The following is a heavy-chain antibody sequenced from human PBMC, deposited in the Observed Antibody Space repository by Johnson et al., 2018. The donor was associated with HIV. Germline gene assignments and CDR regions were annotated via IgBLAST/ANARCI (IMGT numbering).Heavy chain of an antibody. J-gene: IGHJ3*01. Sequence: EVQLVESGGGLMQPGGSLRLSCVASGFTVSNNFMSWVRQAPGNGLEWVSVIYRGGRTYYTDPVQVRFTISRDTAKNTLYLQMNSLRVEDTAVYYCARDPITPYERGPDAFDVWGQGTVVTVSS. CDR2: IYRGGRT. V-gene: IGHV3-53*01. CDR1: GFTVSNNF. CDR3: ARDPITPYERGPDAFDV. D-gene: IGHD2-21*01.